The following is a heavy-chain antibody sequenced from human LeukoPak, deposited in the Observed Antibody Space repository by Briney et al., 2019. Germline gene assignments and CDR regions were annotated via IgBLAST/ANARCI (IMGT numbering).Heavy chain of an antibody. J-gene: IGHJ6*03. CDR1: GGSFSGYY. Sequence: SETLSLTCAVYGGSFSGYYWSWIRQPPGKGLEWIGEINHSGSTNYNPSLKSRVTISVDTSKNQFSLKLSSVTAADTAVYYCARVLLLRFLEWRARNYYYMDVWGKGTTVTVSS. D-gene: IGHD3-3*01. CDR2: INHSGST. CDR3: ARVLLLRFLEWRARNYYYMDV. V-gene: IGHV4-34*01.